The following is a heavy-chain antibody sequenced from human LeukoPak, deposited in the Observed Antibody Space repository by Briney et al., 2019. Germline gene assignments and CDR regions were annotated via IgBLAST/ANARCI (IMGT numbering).Heavy chain of an antibody. Sequence: ASVKVSCKASGYTFTGYYMHWVRQAPGQGLEWMGWINPNSGGTNYAQKFQGRVTMTRDTSISTACMELSRLRSDDTAVYYCARADSSSWFSSRYYFDYWGQGTLVTVSS. D-gene: IGHD6-13*01. V-gene: IGHV1-2*02. J-gene: IGHJ4*02. CDR1: GYTFTGYY. CDR3: ARADSSSWFSSRYYFDY. CDR2: INPNSGGT.